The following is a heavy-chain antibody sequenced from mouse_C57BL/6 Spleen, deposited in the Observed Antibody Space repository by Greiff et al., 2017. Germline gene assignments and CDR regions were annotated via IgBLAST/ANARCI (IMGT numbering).Heavy chain of an antibody. J-gene: IGHJ3*01. CDR2: IDPSDSYT. D-gene: IGHD1-1*01. Sequence: QVQLQQPGAELVMPGASVKLSCKASGYTFTSYWMHWVKQRPGQGLEWIGEIDPSDSYTNYNQKFKGKSTLTVDKSSSTAYMLLSSLTSEDSAVYYCARSSYGFAYWGQGTLVTVSA. CDR1: GYTFTSYW. V-gene: IGHV1-69*01. CDR3: ARSSYGFAY.